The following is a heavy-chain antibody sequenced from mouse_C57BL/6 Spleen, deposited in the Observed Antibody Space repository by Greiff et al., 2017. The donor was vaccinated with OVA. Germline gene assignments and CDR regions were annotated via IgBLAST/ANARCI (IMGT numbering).Heavy chain of an antibody. CDR1: GFTFSSYG. CDR2: ISSGGSYT. CDR3: ARHDYYGSSLWYFDV. D-gene: IGHD1-1*01. Sequence: EVKVVESGGDLVKPGGSLKLSCAASGFTFSSYGMSWVRQTPDKRLEWVATISSGGSYTYYPDSVKGRFTISRDNAKNTLYLQMSSLKSEDTAMYYCARHDYYGSSLWYFDVWGTGTTVTVSS. V-gene: IGHV5-6*01. J-gene: IGHJ1*03.